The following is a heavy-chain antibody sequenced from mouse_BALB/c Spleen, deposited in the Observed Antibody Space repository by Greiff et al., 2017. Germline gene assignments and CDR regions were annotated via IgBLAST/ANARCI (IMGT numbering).Heavy chain of an antibody. CDR1: GFSLTSYG. CDR2: IWAGGST. CDR3: ARAPSLLRRYWYFDV. V-gene: IGHV2-9*02. J-gene: IGHJ1*01. D-gene: IGHD1-2*01. Sequence: VQLVESGPGLVAPSQSLSITCTVSGFSLTSYGVHWVRQPPGKGLEWLGVIWAGGSTNYNSALMSRLSISKDNSKSQVFLKMNSLQTDDTAMYYCARAPSLLRRYWYFDVWGAGTTVTVSS.